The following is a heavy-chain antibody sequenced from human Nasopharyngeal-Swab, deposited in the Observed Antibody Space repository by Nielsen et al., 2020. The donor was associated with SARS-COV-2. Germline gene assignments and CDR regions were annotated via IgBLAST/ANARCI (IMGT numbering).Heavy chain of an antibody. Sequence: SLKISCAASGFTFDDYAMHWVRQAPGKGLEWVSGISWNSGSIGYADSVKGRFTISRDNAKNSLYLQMNSLRAEGTALYYCAKDVDDYDYYMDVWGKGTTVTVSS. CDR1: GFTFDDYA. CDR2: ISWNSGSI. CDR3: AKDVDDYDYYMDV. J-gene: IGHJ6*03. V-gene: IGHV3-9*01.